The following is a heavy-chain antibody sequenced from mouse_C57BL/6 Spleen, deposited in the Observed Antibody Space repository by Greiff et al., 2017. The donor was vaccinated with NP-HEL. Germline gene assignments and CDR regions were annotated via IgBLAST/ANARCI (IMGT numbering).Heavy chain of an antibody. D-gene: IGHD2-12*01. V-gene: IGHV14-3*01. CDR1: GFNIKNTY. CDR3: ACFFYDPYYFDY. Sequence: EVMLVESVAELVRPGASVKLSCTASGFNIKNTYMHWVQQRPEQGLEWIGRIDPANGNTQYAPKFQGKATITADTSSNTAYLQLSSLTSEDTAIYYCACFFYDPYYFDYWGQGTTLTVSS. CDR2: IDPANGNT. J-gene: IGHJ2*01.